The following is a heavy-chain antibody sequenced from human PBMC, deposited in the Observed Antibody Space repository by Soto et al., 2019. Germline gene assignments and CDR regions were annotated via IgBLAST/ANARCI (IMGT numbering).Heavy chain of an antibody. CDR1: GYSFTSYD. V-gene: IGHV1-8*01. CDR3: AREHSSSWRFDY. CDR2: KNPNSGNT. D-gene: IGHD6-13*01. Sequence: QVQRVQSGAEVKKPGASVKVSWKASGYSFTSYDNNWVRQATGQGLEWMGWKNPNSGNTGYAQKFQGRVTMTRNTSISTAYMELSSLRSEDTAVYYCAREHSSSWRFDYWGQGTLVTVSS. J-gene: IGHJ4*02.